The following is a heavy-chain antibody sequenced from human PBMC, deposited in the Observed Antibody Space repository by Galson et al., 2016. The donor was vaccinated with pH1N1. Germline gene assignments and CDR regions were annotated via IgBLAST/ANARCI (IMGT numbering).Heavy chain of an antibody. CDR1: GYTVTTYG. CDR3: ARALRPAVNCGGDCYSLGQ. V-gene: IGHV1-18*01. Sequence: SVKVSCKASGYTVTTYGVSWVRQAPGQGLEWMGGISGYNGNTHIAQKVQHRVTLTIDTSTNIGYMELRSLRSDDTAVYYCARALRPAVNCGGDCYSLGQWGQGTLVTVSS. D-gene: IGHD2-21*01. J-gene: IGHJ4*02. CDR2: ISGYNGNT.